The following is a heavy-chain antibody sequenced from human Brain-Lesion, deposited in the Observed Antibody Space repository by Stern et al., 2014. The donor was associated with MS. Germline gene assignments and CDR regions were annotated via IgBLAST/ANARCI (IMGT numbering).Heavy chain of an antibody. CDR3: ARASAPLYSGNWFDS. J-gene: IGHJ5*01. CDR1: GDSISRDNYF. D-gene: IGHD5-12*01. CDR2: IHASGST. V-gene: IGHV4-61*02. Sequence: QVQLEESGLGLVKPSQTLSVTCTVSGDSISRDNYFWSWIRQAAGKRLEWIGRIHASGSTFYNPSLKSRVTISVDPSKTQFSLKLNSVTAEDTAVYYCARASAPLYSGNWFDSWGQGTLVSVSP.